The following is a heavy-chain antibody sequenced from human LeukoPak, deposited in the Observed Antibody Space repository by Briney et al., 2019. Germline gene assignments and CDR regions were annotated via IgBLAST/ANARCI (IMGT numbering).Heavy chain of an antibody. J-gene: IGHJ5*02. CDR1: GFTFTSDA. D-gene: IGHD6-13*01. V-gene: IGHV3-64D*09. Sequence: GGSLRLSCSASGFTFTSDAMHWVRQAPGQGLEYVSGISSNGGSTYYADSMKGRFTISRDNSKNTLYLQMSSLRPEDTAAYHCVKGGSSTWSWFDPWGQGTLVTVSS. CDR3: VKGGSSTWSWFDP. CDR2: ISSNGGST.